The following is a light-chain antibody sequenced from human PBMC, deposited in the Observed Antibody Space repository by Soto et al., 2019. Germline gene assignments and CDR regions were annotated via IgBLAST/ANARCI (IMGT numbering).Light chain of an antibody. CDR2: AAS. J-gene: IGKJ5*01. CDR1: QYISSC. V-gene: IGKV1-12*01. CDR3: QQADSFPIT. Sequence: DIQLTQSPSSLSASVGDRVIITCRASQYISSCLAWYQQKPGEAPKLLIYAASRLQRGVPSRFSGSGSGTEFTVTISSLQPEDFATYYCQQADSFPITFGEGTQLEIK.